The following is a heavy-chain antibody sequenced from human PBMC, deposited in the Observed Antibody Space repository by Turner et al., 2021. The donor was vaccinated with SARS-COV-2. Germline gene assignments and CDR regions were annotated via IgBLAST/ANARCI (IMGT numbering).Heavy chain of an antibody. V-gene: IGHV3-7*01. D-gene: IGHD1-1*01. CDR3: VRHGSWNFDS. CDR1: GFTFSAYW. CDR2: IKTDGSSK. Sequence: EVQLVESGGGLVQSGGSLSLSCAGSGFTFSAYWMGWVRQAPGKGLEWVANIKTDGSSKYYVDSVKDRFTTSRDNAKNSLYLQMYSLRAEDTAVYYCVRHGSWNFDSWGQGTLVTVSS. J-gene: IGHJ5*01.